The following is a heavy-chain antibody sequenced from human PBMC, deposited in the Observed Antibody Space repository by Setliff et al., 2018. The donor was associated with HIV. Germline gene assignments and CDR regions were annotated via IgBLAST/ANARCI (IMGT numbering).Heavy chain of an antibody. V-gene: IGHV4-59*01. Sequence: NPSETLSLTCTVSGGSISNYYCSWIRQPPGKGLEWIRYISYTGPTKYNPSLKSRVTIAVDTSKNQFSVRLSSVSAADTAVYFCARHVARFDYDSGGYYVSHFDYWGQGTQVTVSS. CDR1: GGSISNYY. D-gene: IGHD3-22*01. J-gene: IGHJ4*02. CDR2: ISYTGPT. CDR3: ARHVARFDYDSGGYYVSHFDY.